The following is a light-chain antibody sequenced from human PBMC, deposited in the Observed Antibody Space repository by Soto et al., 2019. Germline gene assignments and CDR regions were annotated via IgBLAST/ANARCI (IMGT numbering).Light chain of an antibody. V-gene: IGKV1-5*01. Sequence: DIQMTQSPSTLSASVGDRVTITCRASQSISRLLAWYQQKPGKAPKLLIYDASSLESGGPSRFSGSGSGTEFTLTISCLQPDDFASYYCQQYNSYSPYTFGQGTKLEIK. CDR2: DAS. CDR1: QSISRL. CDR3: QQYNSYSPYT. J-gene: IGKJ2*01.